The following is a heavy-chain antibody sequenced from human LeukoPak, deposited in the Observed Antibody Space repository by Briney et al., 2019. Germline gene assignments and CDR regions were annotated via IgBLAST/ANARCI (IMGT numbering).Heavy chain of an antibody. CDR2: INHSGST. J-gene: IGHJ4*02. Sequence: SETLSLTCAVYGGSFSGYYWSWIPQPPGKGLEWFGEINHSGSTYYNPSLKSRVTISVDTSKNQFSLKLSSVTAADTAVYYCARGLGLHYYGSGSSHRPLDYWGQGTLVTVSS. CDR1: GGSFSGYY. CDR3: ARGLGLHYYGSGSSHRPLDY. V-gene: IGHV4-34*01. D-gene: IGHD3-10*01.